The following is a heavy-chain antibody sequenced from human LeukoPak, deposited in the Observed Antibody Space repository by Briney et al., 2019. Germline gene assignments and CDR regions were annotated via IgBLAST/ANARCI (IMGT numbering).Heavy chain of an antibody. CDR2: INPNSGGT. J-gene: IGHJ4*02. CDR1: GYTFTGYY. Sequence: ASVKVSCKASGYTFTGYYMHWVRQAPGQGLEWMGRINPNSGGTNYAQKFQGRVTMTRDTSISTAYMELSRLRSDDTAVYYCAKVQSPVHYYYDSSGFHFDYWGQGTLVTVSS. D-gene: IGHD3-22*01. V-gene: IGHV1-2*06. CDR3: AKVQSPVHYYYDSSGFHFDY.